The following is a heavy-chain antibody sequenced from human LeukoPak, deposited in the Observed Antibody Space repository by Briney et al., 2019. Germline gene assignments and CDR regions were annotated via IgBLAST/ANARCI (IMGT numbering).Heavy chain of an antibody. J-gene: IGHJ4*02. CDR3: ARASIFGVD. Sequence: ASVKVSCKASGYTITSYGISRVRQAPGQRLERMRWISAYNGNTNYAQKLQGRVTMTTDTSTSTAYMELRSLRSDDTAVYYCARASIFGVDWGQGTLVTVSS. CDR1: GYTITSYG. V-gene: IGHV1-18*01. D-gene: IGHD3-3*01. CDR2: ISAYNGNT.